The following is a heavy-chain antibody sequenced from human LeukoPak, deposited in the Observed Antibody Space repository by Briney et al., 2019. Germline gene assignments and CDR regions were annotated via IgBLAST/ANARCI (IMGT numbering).Heavy chain of an antibody. CDR2: MNPNSGNT. J-gene: IGHJ6*02. V-gene: IGHV1-8*01. D-gene: IGHD4-17*01. CDR1: GYTFTSYD. Sequence: ASVKVSCKASGYTFTSYDINWVRQATGQGLEWMGWMNPNSGNTGYAQKFQGRVTMTRNTSKSTAYMELSSLRSEDTAVYYCASTTVTTTLRYYVHRGSMDVWGQGTTVTVSS. CDR3: ASTTVTTTLRYYVHRGSMDV.